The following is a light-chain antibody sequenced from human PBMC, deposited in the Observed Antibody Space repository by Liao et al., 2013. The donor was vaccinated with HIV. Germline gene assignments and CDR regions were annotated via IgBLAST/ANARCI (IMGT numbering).Light chain of an antibody. CDR2: QDF. CDR1: KLGDKF. V-gene: IGLV3-1*01. J-gene: IGLJ2*01. CDR3: QAWDSNTVV. Sequence: SYELTQPPSVSVSPGQTATIPCSGDKLGDKFACWYQQKPGQSPVVVIYQDFLRPSGIPERFSASNSGNTATLTISGTQPMDEADYYCQAWDSNTVVFGGGTKLTVL.